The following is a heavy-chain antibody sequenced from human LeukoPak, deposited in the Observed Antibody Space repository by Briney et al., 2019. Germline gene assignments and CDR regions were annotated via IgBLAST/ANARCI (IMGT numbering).Heavy chain of an antibody. V-gene: IGHV1-46*01. D-gene: IGHD2-15*01. CDR3: ARDDCSGGSVLYFFAS. CDR1: GYTFTSYY. CDR2: INPSGGST. Sequence: ASVKVSCKASGYTFTSYYMHWVRQAPGQGLEWMGIINPSGGSTSYAQKFQGRVTMTRDTSTSTVYMELSSLRSEDTAVYYCARDDCSGGSVLYFFASWGPPTPVTTS. J-gene: IGHJ5*01.